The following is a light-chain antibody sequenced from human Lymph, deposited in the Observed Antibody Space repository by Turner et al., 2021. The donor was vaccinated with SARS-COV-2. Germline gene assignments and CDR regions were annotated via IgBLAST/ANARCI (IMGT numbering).Light chain of an antibody. J-gene: IGKJ4*01. CDR3: QQYDNLPLT. CDR2: DAS. V-gene: IGKV1-33*01. Sequence: DIQMTQSPSSLSASVGDRVTITCQASQDISNYLHWYQQKPGKAPKLLIYDASNLETGVPSRFSGSGSGTDFTFTISSLQPEDIATYYCQQYDNLPLTFGGGTKVEI. CDR1: QDISNY.